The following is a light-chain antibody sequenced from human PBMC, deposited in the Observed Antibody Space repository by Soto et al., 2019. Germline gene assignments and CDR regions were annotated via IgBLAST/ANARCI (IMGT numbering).Light chain of an antibody. V-gene: IGKV3-15*01. CDR2: GAS. CDR1: QSVSSN. Sequence: EIVMTHSPATLSVSPGERATLSCRASQSVSSNLAWYQQKPGQAPRLLIYGASTRATGIPARFSGSGSGTEFTLTISSLQSEDFAVYYCQQYNNWPPLLTFGGGTKVDIK. CDR3: QQYNNWPPLLT. J-gene: IGKJ4*01.